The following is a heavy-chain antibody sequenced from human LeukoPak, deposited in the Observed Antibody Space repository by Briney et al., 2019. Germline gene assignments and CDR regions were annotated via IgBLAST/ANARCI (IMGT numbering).Heavy chain of an antibody. CDR3: AFWYTYYSASGEYN. CDR1: GGSISNYF. Sequence: SETLSLICIVSGGSISNYFWTWIRQPAGKGLEWIGRIHASGTTNYNPSLKSRVTLSLDTSKNQSSLNLSSVTAADTAIYYCAFWYTYYSASGEYNWGQGTLVTVSS. D-gene: IGHD3-10*01. J-gene: IGHJ4*02. CDR2: IHASGTT. V-gene: IGHV4-4*07.